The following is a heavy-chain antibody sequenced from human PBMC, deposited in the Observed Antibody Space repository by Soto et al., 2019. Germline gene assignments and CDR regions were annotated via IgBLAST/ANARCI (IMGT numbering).Heavy chain of an antibody. V-gene: IGHV1-46*01. Sequence: XSVKVSCKASVYTFTSYYMHWVRQAPGQGLEWMGIINPSGGSTSYAQKFQGRVTMTRDTSTSTVYMELSSLRSEDTAVYYCSYCSSTSCYAGFQHWGQGNLVTVSS. CDR2: INPSGGST. CDR1: VYTFTSYY. J-gene: IGHJ1*01. CDR3: SYCSSTSCYAGFQH. D-gene: IGHD2-2*01.